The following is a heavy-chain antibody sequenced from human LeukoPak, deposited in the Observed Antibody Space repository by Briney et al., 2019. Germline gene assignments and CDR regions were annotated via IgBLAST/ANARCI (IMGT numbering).Heavy chain of an antibody. V-gene: IGHV3-7*01. CDR3: ASVYYYDSSGYYGDYYYYGMDV. J-gene: IGHJ6*02. Sequence: GGSLRLSCAASGFTLSNSWMSWVRQAPGKGLEWVANIKQDGSEKYYVDSMKGRFTISRDNSKNTLYLQMNSLRAEDTAVYYCASVYYYDSSGYYGDYYYYGMDVWGQGTTVTVSS. D-gene: IGHD3-22*01. CDR1: GFTLSNSW. CDR2: IKQDGSEK.